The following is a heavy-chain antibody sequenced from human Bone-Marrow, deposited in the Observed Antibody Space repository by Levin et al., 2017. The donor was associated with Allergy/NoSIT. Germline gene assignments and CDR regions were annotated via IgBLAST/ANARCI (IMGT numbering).Heavy chain of an antibody. V-gene: IGHV3-7*02. CDR2: IKEDGSEK. CDR1: GFAFSTYW. CDR3: ASFVVVTTLGGMDV. Sequence: LGESLKISCAASGFAFSTYWMTWVRQAPGKGLYWVANIKEDGSEKYYVDSLKGRFTISRDNAKNSLYLQMNSLRDEDTAVYYCASFVVVTTLGGMDVWGQGTTVTVSS. D-gene: IGHD2-21*02. J-gene: IGHJ6*02.